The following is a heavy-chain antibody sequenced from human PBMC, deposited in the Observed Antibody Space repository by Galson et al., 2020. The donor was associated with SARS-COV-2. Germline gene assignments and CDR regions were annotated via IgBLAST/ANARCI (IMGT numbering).Heavy chain of an antibody. V-gene: IGHV3-30*04. J-gene: IGHJ3*02. CDR1: GFTFTNYA. CDR2: ISHDGKIQ. CDR3: TRDVSGGASDI. D-gene: IGHD1-26*01. Sequence: GGSLRLSCAASGFTFTNYAMHWVRQAPGKGLEWLTVISHDGKIQVYADYVKGRFTISRDNSGNMVFLQIVSLRPDDTALYYCTRDVSGGASDIWGQGTMVTVSS.